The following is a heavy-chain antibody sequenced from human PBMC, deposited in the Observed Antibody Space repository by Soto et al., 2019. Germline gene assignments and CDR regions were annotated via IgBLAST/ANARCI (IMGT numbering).Heavy chain of an antibody. CDR3: ASQASGWYPDY. Sequence: SETLSLTCTVSGGSISSGGYYWSWLRQHPGKGLEWIGYIFDSGTTYYNPSLKSRVTISVDPSKSQFSLRLTSVTATDTAVYYCASQASGWYPDYWGQGTLVTVS. CDR1: GGSISSGGYY. J-gene: IGHJ4*02. CDR2: IFDSGTT. V-gene: IGHV4-31*03. D-gene: IGHD6-19*01.